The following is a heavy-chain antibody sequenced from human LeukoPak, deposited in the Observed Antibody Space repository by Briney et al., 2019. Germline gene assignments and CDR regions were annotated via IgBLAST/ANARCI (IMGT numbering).Heavy chain of an antibody. V-gene: IGHV3-9*01. Sequence: PGRSLRLSCAASGFTFDDYAMHWVRQAPGKGLEWVSGISWNSGSIGYADSVKGRFTISRDNAKNSLYLQMNSLRAEDTALYYCAKGGWQQLSHYFDYWGQGTLVTVSS. CDR1: GFTFDDYA. CDR3: AKGGWQQLSHYFDY. D-gene: IGHD6-13*01. J-gene: IGHJ4*02. CDR2: ISWNSGSI.